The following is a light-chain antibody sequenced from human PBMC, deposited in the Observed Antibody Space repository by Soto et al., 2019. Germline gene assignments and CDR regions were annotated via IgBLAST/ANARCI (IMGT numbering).Light chain of an antibody. V-gene: IGKV1-5*01. Sequence: DIQMTQSTHTLSESVGDRVTITCRASQSISSWLAWFQQKPGKAPNLLIYDASSLENGVPSRFSVSGSGTEFPLTIRSLQPYDFATYYCQQYNSLSWTFGQGTKVES. J-gene: IGKJ1*01. CDR1: QSISSW. CDR3: QQYNSLSWT. CDR2: DAS.